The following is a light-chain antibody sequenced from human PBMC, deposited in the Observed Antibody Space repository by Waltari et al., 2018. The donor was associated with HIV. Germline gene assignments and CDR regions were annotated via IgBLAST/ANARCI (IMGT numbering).Light chain of an antibody. CDR2: KNF. Sequence: QSFLTQPPSASGTPGQTVTLSCSGSSSNIHNDHVYLYQQLPGMTPKLLIYKNFLRPSGVPDRFAASKSGTSASLTSSGLRSADEAEYYCVGWDSSLSAYVFGAGTKVAVL. V-gene: IGLV1-47*01. CDR3: VGWDSSLSAYV. CDR1: SSNIHNDH. J-gene: IGLJ1*01.